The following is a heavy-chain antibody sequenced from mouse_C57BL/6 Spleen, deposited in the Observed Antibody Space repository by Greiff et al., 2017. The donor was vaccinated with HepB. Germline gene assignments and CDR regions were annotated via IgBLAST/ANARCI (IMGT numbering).Heavy chain of an antibody. J-gene: IGHJ3*01. D-gene: IGHD1-1*01. CDR2: IYPGDGDT. CDR1: GYAFSSYW. CDR3: ARSGSSPWFAY. V-gene: IGHV1-80*01. Sequence: VKLQESGAELVKPGASVKISCKASGYAFSSYWMNWVKQRPGKGLEWIGQIYPGDGDTNYNGKFKGKATLTADKSSSTAYMQLSSLTSEDSAVYFCARSGSSPWFAYWGQGTLVTVSA.